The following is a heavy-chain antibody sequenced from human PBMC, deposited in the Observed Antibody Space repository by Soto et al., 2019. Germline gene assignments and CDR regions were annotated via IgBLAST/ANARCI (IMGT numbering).Heavy chain of an antibody. V-gene: IGHV3-23*01. CDR2: IGTSGGGT. CDR1: GFTFSSYA. CDR3: AKVLDRPYWGDYQYRLDV. J-gene: IGHJ6*02. Sequence: PGGSLRLSCAASGFTFSSYAMSWVRQAPGKGLEWVSGIGTSGGGTYSADSVKGRFTISRDDSKNTLYLQMHILIAQDTAIYYCAKVLDRPYWGDYQYRLDVWIQGTSVTVSS. D-gene: IGHD7-27*01.